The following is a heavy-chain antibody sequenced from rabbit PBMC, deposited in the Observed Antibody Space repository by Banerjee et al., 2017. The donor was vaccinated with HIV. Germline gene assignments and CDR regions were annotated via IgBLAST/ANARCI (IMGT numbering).Heavy chain of an antibody. J-gene: IGHJ4*01. V-gene: IGHV1S45*01. D-gene: IGHD7-1*01. Sequence: QEQLEESGGDLVKPGASLTLTCTASGFSFSSSYYMCWVRQAPGKGLEWIACIRAGSGAVTYYASWAKGRITISRTSSTTVTLQMTSLTAADTATYFCARISTDTWYFNLWGPGTLVTVS. CDR3: ARISTDTWYFNL. CDR1: GFSFSSSYY. CDR2: IRAGSGAVT.